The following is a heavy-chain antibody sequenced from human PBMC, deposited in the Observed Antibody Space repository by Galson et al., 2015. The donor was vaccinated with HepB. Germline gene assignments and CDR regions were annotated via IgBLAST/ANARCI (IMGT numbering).Heavy chain of an antibody. D-gene: IGHD5-12*01. J-gene: IGHJ4*02. CDR3: ARGSPHGYDDY. CDR2: IIPLFAPA. CDR1: GGTFSNYA. V-gene: IGHV1-69*13. Sequence: SVKVSCKASGGTFSNYAISWVRQAPGQGLEWMGGIIPLFAPANNSQKFQGRVTITADESTSTAYMELSSLRSDDTAVYYCARGSPHGYDDYWGQGTLVIVAS.